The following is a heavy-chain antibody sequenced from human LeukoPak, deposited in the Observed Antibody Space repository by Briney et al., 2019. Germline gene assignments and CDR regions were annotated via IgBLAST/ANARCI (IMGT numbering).Heavy chain of an antibody. D-gene: IGHD3-3*01. CDR2: ISGSAGST. CDR3: AKDPEYDFWSGYFSPFDY. CDR1: GFTFSSYA. V-gene: IGHV3-23*01. J-gene: IGHJ4*02. Sequence: GGSLRLSCAASGFTFSSYAMTWVRQAPGKGLEWVSAISGSAGSTYYADSVKGRFTISRDNSKNTLYLQMNSLRAEDTAVYYCAKDPEYDFWSGYFSPFDYWGQGTLVTVSS.